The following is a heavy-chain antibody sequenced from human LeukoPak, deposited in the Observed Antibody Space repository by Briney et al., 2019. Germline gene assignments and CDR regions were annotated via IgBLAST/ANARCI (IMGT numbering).Heavy chain of an antibody. CDR3: ARDRITGTNLFDY. CDR1: GFTFSSYA. Sequence: GRSLRLSCAASGFTFSSYAMHWVRQAPGKGLEWVAVISYDGSNKYYADSVKGRFTIYRDNSKNTLYLQMNSLRAEDTAVYYCARDRITGTNLFDYWGQGTLVTVSS. J-gene: IGHJ4*02. V-gene: IGHV3-30*04. D-gene: IGHD1-20*01. CDR2: ISYDGSNK.